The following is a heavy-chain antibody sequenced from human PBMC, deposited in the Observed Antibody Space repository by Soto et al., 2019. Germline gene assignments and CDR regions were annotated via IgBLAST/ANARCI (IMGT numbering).Heavy chain of an antibody. CDR1: GFTFSSYA. Sequence: GGSLRLSCAASGFTFSSYAMSWVRQAPGKWLEWVSAISGSGGSTYYADSVKGRFTISRDNSKNTLYLQMNSLRAEDTAVYYCAKDWGYYDSSGYYYLNWFDPWGQGP. J-gene: IGHJ5*02. V-gene: IGHV3-23*01. D-gene: IGHD3-22*01. CDR2: ISGSGGST. CDR3: AKDWGYYDSSGYYYLNWFDP.